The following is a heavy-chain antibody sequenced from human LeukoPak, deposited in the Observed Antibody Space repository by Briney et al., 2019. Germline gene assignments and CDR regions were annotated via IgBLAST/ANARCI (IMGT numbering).Heavy chain of an antibody. Sequence: ASVKVSCKAPGYTFTSYDINWVRQATGQGLEWMGWLNPNSGNTVYAQKFQGRVTMTMNTSISTAYMELSSLRSEDTAVYYCARTTEGGYTYDYFYHYYMDVWGKGTTVTISS. CDR3: ARTTEGGYTYDYFYHYYMDV. CDR2: LNPNSGNT. D-gene: IGHD5-18*01. J-gene: IGHJ6*03. V-gene: IGHV1-8*01. CDR1: GYTFTSYD.